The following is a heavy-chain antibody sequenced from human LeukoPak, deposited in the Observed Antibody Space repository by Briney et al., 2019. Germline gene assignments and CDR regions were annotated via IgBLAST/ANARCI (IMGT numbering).Heavy chain of an antibody. D-gene: IGHD3-22*01. J-gene: IGHJ4*02. CDR2: IYYSGST. Sequence: SQTLSLTCTVSGGSISSGDYYWSWIRQPPGKGLEWIGYIYYSGSTYYNPSLKSRITISVDTSKNQFSLKLSSVTAADTAVYYCAREGKNYYDSSGYYPDYWSQGTLVTVSS. CDR1: GGSISSGDYY. CDR3: AREGKNYYDSSGYYPDY. V-gene: IGHV4-30-4*01.